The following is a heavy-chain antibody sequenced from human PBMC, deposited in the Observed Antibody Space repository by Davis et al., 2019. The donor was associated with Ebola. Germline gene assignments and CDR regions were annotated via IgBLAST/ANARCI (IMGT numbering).Heavy chain of an antibody. J-gene: IGHJ6*02. D-gene: IGHD3-10*01. CDR2: ISYNGRNK. CDR1: GFTFSSYA. CDR3: AREGVLWFGELLYTPIGMDV. V-gene: IGHV3-30*04. Sequence: GGSLRLSCAASGFTFSSYAMHWVRQAPGKGLEWVAVISYNGRNKYYADSVKGRFTISRDNAKNSLYLQMNSLRDEDTAVYYCAREGVLWFGELLYTPIGMDVWGQGTTVTVSS.